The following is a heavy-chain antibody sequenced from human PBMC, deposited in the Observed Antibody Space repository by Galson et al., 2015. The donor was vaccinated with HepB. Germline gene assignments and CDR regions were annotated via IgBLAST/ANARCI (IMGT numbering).Heavy chain of an antibody. CDR2: FDPEDGET. J-gene: IGHJ4*02. V-gene: IGHV1-24*01. CDR1: GYTLTELS. Sequence: SVKVSCKVSGYTLTELSMHWVRQAPGKGLEWMGGFDPEDGETIYAQKFQGRVTMTEDTSTDTAYMELSSLRSEDTAVYYCATSSGYYYGIDYWGQGTLVTVSS. D-gene: IGHD3-22*01. CDR3: ATSSGYYYGIDY.